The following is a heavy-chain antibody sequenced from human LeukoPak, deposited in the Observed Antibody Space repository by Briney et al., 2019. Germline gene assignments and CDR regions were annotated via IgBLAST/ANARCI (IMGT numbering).Heavy chain of an antibody. CDR2: IYYSGGI. CDR1: GASVSSSTYY. J-gene: IGHJ5*02. D-gene: IGHD3-3*01. V-gene: IGHV4-39*07. Sequence: PSETLSLTCTVSGASVSSSTYYWGWIRQPPGKGLEWIGTIYYSGGIYYNPSLKSRVSLSVDTSKNQFSLKLNSVTAADTAVYYCAKETFGVVLQWFDPWGQGTLVTVSS. CDR3: AKETFGVVLQWFDP.